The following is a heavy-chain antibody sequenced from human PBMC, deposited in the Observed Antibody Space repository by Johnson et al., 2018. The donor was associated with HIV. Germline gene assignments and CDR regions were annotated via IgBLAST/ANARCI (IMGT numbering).Heavy chain of an antibody. Sequence: QVQLVESGGGLVKPGGSLRLSCAASGFNFNDNYMAWIRQAPGKGLEWVSYISSSGGTTHNADSVKGRFTISRNNAKNSLYLQMNSLRAEDTALYYCAKGGWFQLISKRRGAFDIWGKGAMVTVSS. J-gene: IGHJ3*02. CDR1: GFNFNDNY. V-gene: IGHV3-11*01. CDR2: ISSSGGTT. D-gene: IGHD2-2*01. CDR3: AKGGWFQLISKRRGAFDI.